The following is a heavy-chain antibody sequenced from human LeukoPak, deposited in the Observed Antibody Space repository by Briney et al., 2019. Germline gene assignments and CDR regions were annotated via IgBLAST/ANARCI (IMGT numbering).Heavy chain of an antibody. J-gene: IGHJ5*02. V-gene: IGHV3-23*01. CDR3: AKGFVVVVSATQSSWFDP. D-gene: IGHD2-15*01. CDR2: ISGSGGNT. CDR1: GFTFSSYA. Sequence: QAGGSLRLSCAASGFTFSSYAMGWVRQAPGKGLEWVSAISGSGGNTYYADSVKGRFTISRDNSKNTLYLQMNSLRAEDTAVYYCAKGFVVVVSATQSSWFDPWGQGTLVTVSS.